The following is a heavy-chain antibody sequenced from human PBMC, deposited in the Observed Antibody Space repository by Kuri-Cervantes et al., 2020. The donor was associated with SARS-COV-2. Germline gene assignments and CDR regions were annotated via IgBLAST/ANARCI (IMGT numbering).Heavy chain of an antibody. D-gene: IGHD1-26*01. V-gene: IGHV4-61*02. CDR1: GGSISSGSYY. J-gene: IGHJ4*02. Sequence: SETLSLTCTVSGGSISSGSYYWSWIRQPAGKGLEWIGLIYTSGSTNYNPYLKSRVTISVDTSKNQFSLKLSSVTAADTDVYYCARHKGPRELFDYWGQGTLVTVSS. CDR2: IYTSGST. CDR3: ARHKGPRELFDY.